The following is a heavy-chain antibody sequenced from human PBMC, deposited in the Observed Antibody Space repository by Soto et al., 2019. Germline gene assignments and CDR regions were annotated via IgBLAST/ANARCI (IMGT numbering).Heavy chain of an antibody. CDR1: GFTFRTYW. J-gene: IGHJ2*01. D-gene: IGHD1-26*01. CDR2: IDVDGSPT. V-gene: IGHV3-74*01. Sequence: EEQLVESGGDLVQPGGSLRLSCAASGFTFRTYWMHWVRQVPGKGLVWVSRIDVDGSPTNYADSVKGRFTISRDNSKNTLWLEMNSLIAEDTAVYYCARAVSGRNGYFNLWGRGTLVTLSS. CDR3: ARAVSGRNGYFNL.